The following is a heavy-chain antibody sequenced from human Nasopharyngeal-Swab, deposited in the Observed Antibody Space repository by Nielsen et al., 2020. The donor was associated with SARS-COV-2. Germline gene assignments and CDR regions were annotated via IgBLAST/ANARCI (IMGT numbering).Heavy chain of an antibody. D-gene: IGHD3-10*01. Sequence: ASVKVSCKASGYTFTSYYMHWVRQAPGQGLEWMGIINPSGGSTSYAQKFQGRVTMTRDTSTSTVYMELSSLRSEDTAVYYCARVPTAADGSGSYYRFWFDPWGQGTLVTVSS. CDR3: ARVPTAADGSGSYYRFWFDP. CDR2: INPSGGST. CDR1: GYTFTSYY. J-gene: IGHJ5*02. V-gene: IGHV1-46*01.